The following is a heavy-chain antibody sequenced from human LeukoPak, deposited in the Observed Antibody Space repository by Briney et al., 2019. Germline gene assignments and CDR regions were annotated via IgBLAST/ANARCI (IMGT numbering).Heavy chain of an antibody. CDR1: GFTFSSYS. Sequence: PGGSLRLSCAASGFTFSSYSMNWVRQAPGKGLEWVSSISSSSSYIYYADSVKGRFTISRDNAKNSLYLQMNSLRAEDTAVYYCARDGYYYGSGSYPFDPWGQGTLVTVSS. D-gene: IGHD3-10*01. J-gene: IGHJ5*02. V-gene: IGHV3-21*01. CDR3: ARDGYYYGSGSYPFDP. CDR2: ISSSSSYI.